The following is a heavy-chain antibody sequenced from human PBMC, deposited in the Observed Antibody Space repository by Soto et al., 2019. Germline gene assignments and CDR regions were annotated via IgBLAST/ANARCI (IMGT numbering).Heavy chain of an antibody. CDR1: GFTFSSYA. Sequence: GGSLRLSCAASGFTFSSYAMSWVRQAPGKGLEWVSAISGSGGSTYYADSVKGRFTISRDNSKNTLYLQMNSLRAEDTAVYYCAKDPPRYYYDSSGYSYHWGQGTLVTVSS. J-gene: IGHJ5*02. CDR2: ISGSGGST. CDR3: AKDPPRYYYDSSGYSYH. D-gene: IGHD3-22*01. V-gene: IGHV3-23*01.